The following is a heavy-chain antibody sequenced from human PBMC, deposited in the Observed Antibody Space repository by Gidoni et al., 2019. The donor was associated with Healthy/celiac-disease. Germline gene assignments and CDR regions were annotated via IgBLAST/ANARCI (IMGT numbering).Heavy chain of an antibody. J-gene: IGHJ5*02. CDR3: AKDGLYDILTGYSPNWFDP. CDR1: GFTFSSYA. CDR2: ISGSGGST. Sequence: EVQLLESGGGLVQPGGSLRLSCAASGFTFSSYAMSWVRQAPGKGLEWVSAISGSGGSTYYADSVKGRFTISRDNSKNTLYLQMNSLRAEDTAVYYCAKDGLYDILTGYSPNWFDPWGQGTLVTVSS. D-gene: IGHD3-9*01. V-gene: IGHV3-23*01.